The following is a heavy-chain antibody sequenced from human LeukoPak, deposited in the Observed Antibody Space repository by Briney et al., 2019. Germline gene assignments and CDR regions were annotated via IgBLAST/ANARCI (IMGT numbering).Heavy chain of an antibody. V-gene: IGHV3-23*01. CDR2: ISGSGGST. Sequence: GGSLRLSCAASGFTFSSYAMSWVRQAPGKGLEWVSGISGSGGSTYYADSVKGRFTISRDKSKNALSLQMNSLRAGDTAVYYCGKLMYSSGWDTLDYWGQGTLVTVSS. D-gene: IGHD6-19*01. J-gene: IGHJ4*02. CDR3: GKLMYSSGWDTLDY. CDR1: GFTFSSYA.